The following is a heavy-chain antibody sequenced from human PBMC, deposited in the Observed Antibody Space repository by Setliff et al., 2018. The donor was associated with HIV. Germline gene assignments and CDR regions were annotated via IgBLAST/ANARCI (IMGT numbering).Heavy chain of an antibody. D-gene: IGHD3-10*01. Sequence: GGSLRLSCLGSGFIFSQYSMNWVRQAPGKGLEWVSFISGSGGVKYYSDSMKGRFIISRDNAKNSVSLQMNSLRVEDTAVYYCARRGNYLGDAFDIWGQGTMVTVSS. CDR1: GFIFSQYS. CDR3: ARRGNYLGDAFDI. V-gene: IGHV3-21*01. CDR2: ISGSGGVK. J-gene: IGHJ3*02.